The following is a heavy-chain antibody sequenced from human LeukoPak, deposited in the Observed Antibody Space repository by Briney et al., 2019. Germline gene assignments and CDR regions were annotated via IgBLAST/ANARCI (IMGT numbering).Heavy chain of an antibody. J-gene: IGHJ4*02. CDR3: ARDHQHTYTNYGDY. Sequence: PGRSLRLSCAASGFTFSSYGMHWVRQAPGKGLEWVAVIWVDGSNKFYADSVKGRFTISRDNSMNTLYLQMNTLRAEDTAVYYCARDHQHTYTNYGDYWGQGTLVTVSS. V-gene: IGHV3-33*01. CDR2: IWVDGSNK. CDR1: GFTFSSYG. D-gene: IGHD4-11*01.